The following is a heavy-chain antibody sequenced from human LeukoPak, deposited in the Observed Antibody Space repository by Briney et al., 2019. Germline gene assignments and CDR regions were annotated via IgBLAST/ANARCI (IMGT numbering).Heavy chain of an antibody. Sequence: GASVKVSCKASGYTFTGYYMHWVRQAPGQGLEWMGRINPNSGGTNYAQKFQGRVTMTRDTSISTAYMELSRLRSDDTAVYYRARVSANDSSGYYFGSWGQGTLVTVSS. CDR1: GYTFTGYY. CDR3: ARVSANDSSGYYFGS. V-gene: IGHV1-2*06. D-gene: IGHD3-22*01. CDR2: INPNSGGT. J-gene: IGHJ4*02.